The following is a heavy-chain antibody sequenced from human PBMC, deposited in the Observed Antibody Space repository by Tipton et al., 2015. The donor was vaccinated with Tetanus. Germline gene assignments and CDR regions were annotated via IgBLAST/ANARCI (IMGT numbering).Heavy chain of an antibody. V-gene: IGHV4-39*07. Sequence: NLSLTCTVSGVSISSNSYYWGWIRQPPGKGLEWIGYLSYIGTTNYNPSLESRVTISSDTSRNQFSLRLSSITAADTAIYYCARGGGDNWNFWPDWGQGTLVTVFS. CDR1: GVSISSNSYY. J-gene: IGHJ4*02. CDR3: ARGGGDNWNFWPD. D-gene: IGHD1-7*01. CDR2: LSYIGTT.